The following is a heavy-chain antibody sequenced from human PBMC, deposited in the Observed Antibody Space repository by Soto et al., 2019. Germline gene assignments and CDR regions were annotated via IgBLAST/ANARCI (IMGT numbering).Heavy chain of an antibody. CDR3: ARGTRSGSYYFDY. D-gene: IGHD1-26*01. V-gene: IGHV3-30-3*01. CDR1: GFSLSSYA. CDR2: ISYDGSNK. J-gene: IGHJ4*02. Sequence: QVQLVESGGGVVQPGRSLRLSCAASGFSLSSYAMHWVRHAPGKGLEWVAVISYDGSNKYYADSVKGRFTISRDNSKNTLYLQMNSLRAEDASVYYCARGTRSGSYYFDYWGQGTLVTVSS.